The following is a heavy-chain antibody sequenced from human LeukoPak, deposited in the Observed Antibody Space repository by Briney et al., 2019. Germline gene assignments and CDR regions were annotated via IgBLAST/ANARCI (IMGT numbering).Heavy chain of an antibody. Sequence: SETLSLTCTVSGGSISSYYWSWIRQPPGKGLEWIGYIYYSGSTNYNPSLKSRVTISVDTSKNQFSLRLSSVTAADTAVYYCARGTSSGWYALDYWGQGTLVTVSS. J-gene: IGHJ4*02. CDR1: GGSISSYY. V-gene: IGHV4-59*08. CDR3: ARGTSSGWYALDY. CDR2: IYYSGST. D-gene: IGHD6-19*01.